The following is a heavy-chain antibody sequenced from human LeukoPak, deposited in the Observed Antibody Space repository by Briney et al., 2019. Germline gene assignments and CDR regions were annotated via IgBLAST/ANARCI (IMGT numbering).Heavy chain of an antibody. CDR1: GFTLSSYA. D-gene: IGHD3-22*01. CDR3: ARDIHYYDSSGYLYYYYGMDV. V-gene: IGHV3-30-3*01. Sequence: PGGSLRLSSAASGFTLSSYAMHSVREAPGKGVECVAVISYDGSNKYYEDSLKGRLTISRDNSKNTLYLQMNSWRAEDTAVYYCARDIHYYDSSGYLYYYYGMDVWGQGTTVTVSS. CDR2: ISYDGSNK. J-gene: IGHJ6*02.